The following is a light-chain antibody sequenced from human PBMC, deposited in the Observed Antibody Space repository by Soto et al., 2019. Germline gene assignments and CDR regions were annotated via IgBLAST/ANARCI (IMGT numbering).Light chain of an antibody. CDR1: SSNIGGGYN. CDR2: GDS. Sequence: QSVLTQPPSVSGAPGQRVTISCTGSSSNIGGGYNVHWYQQVPGTAPKLLIYGDSNRPSGVPDRFSGSKSGTSASLAITGLQAEDEADYDCQSYDNSLSGWLFGGGTKLTVL. J-gene: IGLJ3*02. CDR3: QSYDNSLSGWL. V-gene: IGLV1-40*01.